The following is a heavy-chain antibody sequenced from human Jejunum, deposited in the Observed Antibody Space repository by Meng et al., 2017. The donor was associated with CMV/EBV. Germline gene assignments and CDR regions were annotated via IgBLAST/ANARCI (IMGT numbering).Heavy chain of an antibody. CDR3: ARDPHTWSGVFEY. J-gene: IGHJ4*02. Sequence: SGYAFTGYYIHWGRHAAGQGLEWMGWIKPWSGDTKSAHSWQGRVTRTRDTSTNTAFMDLTSLTSDDTAVYYCARDPHTWSGVFEYWAQGTLVTVSS. D-gene: IGHD2/OR15-2a*01. V-gene: IGHV1-2*02. CDR1: GYAFTGYY. CDR2: IKPWSGDT.